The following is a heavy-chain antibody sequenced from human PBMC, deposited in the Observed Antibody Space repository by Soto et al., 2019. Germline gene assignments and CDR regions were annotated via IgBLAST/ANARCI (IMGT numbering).Heavy chain of an antibody. J-gene: IGHJ4*02. CDR2: IYYSGST. CDR1: GGSISRYY. V-gene: IGHV4-59*12. CDR3: ARSDGRY. Sequence: QVQLQESGPGLVKPSETLSLTCTVSGGSISRYYWSWIRQPPGKGLEWIGYIYYSGSTNYNPSLKSRVTISVDTSKSQFSLNLSSVTAADTAVYYCARSDGRYWGQGTLVTVSS.